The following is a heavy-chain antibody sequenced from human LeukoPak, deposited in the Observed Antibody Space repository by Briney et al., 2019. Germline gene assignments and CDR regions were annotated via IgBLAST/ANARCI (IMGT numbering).Heavy chain of an antibody. CDR1: GFTFSSYE. CDR3: ARVQDQLLRY. Sequence: GGSLRLSCAASGFTFSSYEMNWVRQAPGKGLAWISYISSSGSTIYYADSVKGRFTISRDNTKNSLYLQMNSLRVEDTAIYSCARVQDQLLRYWGQGTLVTVSS. J-gene: IGHJ4*02. D-gene: IGHD2-2*01. V-gene: IGHV3-48*03. CDR2: ISSSGSTI.